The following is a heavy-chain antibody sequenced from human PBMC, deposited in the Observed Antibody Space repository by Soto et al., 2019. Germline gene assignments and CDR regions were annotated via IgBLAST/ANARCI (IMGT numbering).Heavy chain of an antibody. D-gene: IGHD6-13*01. CDR2: MYHSGST. CDR3: ARGGAVPAAGHFDY. CDR1: GGSISSSNW. V-gene: IGHV4-4*02. J-gene: IGHJ4*02. Sequence: QVQLQESGPGLVKPSGTLSLTFAVSGGSISSSNWWRWVRQPPGKGLEWIGDMYHSGSTNYNPSLKSRVTISVDKSKNQCSLKLSSVTAADTAMYYCARGGAVPAAGHFDYWGQGTLVTVSS.